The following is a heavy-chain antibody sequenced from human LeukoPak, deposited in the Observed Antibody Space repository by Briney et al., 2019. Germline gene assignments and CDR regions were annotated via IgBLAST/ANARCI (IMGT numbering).Heavy chain of an antibody. CDR1: GGSFSGYY. D-gene: IGHD5-24*01. Sequence: SETLSLTCAVYGGSFSGYYWSWIRQPPANGLEWIGEINHSGSTNYNPSLKSRVTISVDTSKNQFSLKLSTVTAADTAVYYCARGRRWLQDWGQGTLVTVSS. CDR3: ARGRRWLQD. V-gene: IGHV4-34*01. J-gene: IGHJ4*02. CDR2: INHSGST.